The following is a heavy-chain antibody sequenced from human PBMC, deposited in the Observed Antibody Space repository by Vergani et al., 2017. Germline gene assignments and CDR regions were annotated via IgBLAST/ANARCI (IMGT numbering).Heavy chain of an antibody. D-gene: IGHD3-22*01. Sequence: QVQLQESGPGLVKPSETLSLTCTVSGGSISSYYWSWIRQPPGKGLEWIGYIYYSGSTNYNPSLKSRVTISVDTSKNQFSLKLSSVTAADTAVYYCAKGETMIVARGLIDYWGQGTLVTVSS. CDR2: IYYSGST. V-gene: IGHV4-59*12. CDR1: GGSISSYY. J-gene: IGHJ4*02. CDR3: AKGETMIVARGLIDY.